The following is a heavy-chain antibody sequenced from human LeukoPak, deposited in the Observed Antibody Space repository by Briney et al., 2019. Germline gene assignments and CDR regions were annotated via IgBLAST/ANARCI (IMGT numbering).Heavy chain of an antibody. CDR1: GFXFSYYT. CDR2: ISGGGGAST. D-gene: IGHD4-11*01. V-gene: IGHV3-23*01. CDR3: VRKPYTNYEVY. Sequence: GSLRLSCAASGFXFSYYTMSWVRQAPGKGLEWVSAISGGGGASTYYADSVKGRFTISRDNSKSTLYLQMNSLRAEDTAVYYCVRKPYTNYEVYWGQGTLVTVSS. J-gene: IGHJ4*02.